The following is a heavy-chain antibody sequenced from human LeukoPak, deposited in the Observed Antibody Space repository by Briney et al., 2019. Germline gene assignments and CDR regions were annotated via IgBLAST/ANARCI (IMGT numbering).Heavy chain of an antibody. CDR3: SKDPGYSNSCPEWFDP. J-gene: IGHJ5*02. CDR1: GFTFIVYV. V-gene: IGHV3-23*01. D-gene: IGHD2-2*01. CDR2: ISGSGDMT. Sequence: PGGSLRLFCAASGFTFIVYVISWVRQAPGKGLEWVSSISGSGDMTYYADSVKGRVTISRDNSNNTLYLHMKSPRAEDTALYYCSKDPGYSNSCPEWFDPWGQGSLVTVSS.